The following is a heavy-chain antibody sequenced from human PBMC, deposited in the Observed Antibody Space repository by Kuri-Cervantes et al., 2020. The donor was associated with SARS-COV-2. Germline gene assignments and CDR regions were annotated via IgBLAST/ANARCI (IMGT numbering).Heavy chain of an antibody. J-gene: IGHJ4*02. V-gene: IGHV3-23*01. D-gene: IGHD3-3*01. CDR3: AKEDSWIFGVVRIDY. CDR1: GFTFSSYS. Sequence: GESLKISCAASGFTFSSYSMSWVRQAPGKGLEWVSAISGSGGSTYYADSVKGRFTISRDNSKNTLYLQMNSLRAEDTAVYYCAKEDSWIFGVVRIDYWGQGTLVTVSS. CDR2: ISGSGGST.